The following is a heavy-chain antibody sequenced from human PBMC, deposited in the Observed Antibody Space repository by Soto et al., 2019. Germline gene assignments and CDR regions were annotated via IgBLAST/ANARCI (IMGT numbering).Heavy chain of an antibody. V-gene: IGHV3-21*01. D-gene: IGHD2-2*01. CDR3: ARDWVGYCSSTSCYPFDY. CDR1: GSTFSSYS. Sequence: PGGSLRLSCAASGSTFSSYSMNWVRQAPGKGLEWVSSISSSSSYIYYADSVKGRFTISRDNAKNSLYLQMNSLRAEDTAVYYCARDWVGYCSSTSCYPFDYWGQGTLVTVSS. J-gene: IGHJ4*02. CDR2: ISSSSSYI.